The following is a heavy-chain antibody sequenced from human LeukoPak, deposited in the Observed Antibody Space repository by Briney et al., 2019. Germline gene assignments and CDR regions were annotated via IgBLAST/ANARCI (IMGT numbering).Heavy chain of an antibody. CDR1: EFTFSSYG. J-gene: IGHJ4*02. D-gene: IGHD3-10*01. Sequence: GGSLRLSCAASEFTFSSYGMHWVRQAPGKGLEWVAVISYDGSNKYYADSVKGRFTISRDNSKNTLYLQMNSLRAEDTAVYYCAKGAAGTYYFDYWGQGTLVTVSS. V-gene: IGHV3-30*18. CDR2: ISYDGSNK. CDR3: AKGAAGTYYFDY.